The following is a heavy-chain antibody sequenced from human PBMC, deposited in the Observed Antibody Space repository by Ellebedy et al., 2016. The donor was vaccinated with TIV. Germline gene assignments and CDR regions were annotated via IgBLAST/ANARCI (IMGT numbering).Heavy chain of an antibody. CDR2: IIPIVKIP. Sequence: AASVKVSCKAYGGTLRSYGISWLRQAPGLGLEWMGRIIPIVKIPIYAQRLQDRVTISEDNFTNTVYMEMSSLRSEDTAMYYCATGPPKWEVPLDLDSWGQGTLVIVSS. J-gene: IGHJ4*02. CDR3: ATGPPKWEVPLDLDS. V-gene: IGHV1-69*04. CDR1: GGTLRSYG. D-gene: IGHD1-26*01.